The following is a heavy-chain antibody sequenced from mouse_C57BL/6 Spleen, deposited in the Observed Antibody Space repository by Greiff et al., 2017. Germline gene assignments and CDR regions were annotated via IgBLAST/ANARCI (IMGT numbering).Heavy chain of an antibody. D-gene: IGHD3-2*02. Sequence: DVMLVESGGGLVKPGGSLKLSCAASGFTFSSYTMSWVRQTPEKRLEWVATISGGGGNTYYPDSVQGRFTISRDNAKTTLYLQMSSLRSEDTALYYCARTTVQYSFDYWGQGTTLTVSS. CDR3: ARTTVQYSFDY. CDR2: ISGGGGNT. J-gene: IGHJ2*01. V-gene: IGHV5-9*01. CDR1: GFTFSSYT.